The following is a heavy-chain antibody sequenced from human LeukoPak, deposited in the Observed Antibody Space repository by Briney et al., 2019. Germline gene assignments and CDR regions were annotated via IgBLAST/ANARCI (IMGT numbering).Heavy chain of an antibody. CDR2: ISAYNGNT. J-gene: IGHJ4*02. CDR1: GYTFTSYG. D-gene: IGHD6-19*01. V-gene: IGHV1-18*01. CDR3: ARGVWLIGSGWYGGDY. Sequence: ASVKVSCKASGYTFTSYGISWVRQAPGQGLEWMGWISAYNGNTNYAQKLQGRVTMTTDTSTSTAYMELRSLRSDDTAVYYCARGVWLIGSGWYGGDYWGQGTLVTVSS.